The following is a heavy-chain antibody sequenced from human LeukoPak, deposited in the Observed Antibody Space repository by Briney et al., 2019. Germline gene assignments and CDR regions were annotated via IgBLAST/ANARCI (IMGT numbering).Heavy chain of an antibody. D-gene: IGHD3-22*01. CDR3: ARGYHSSGYNWFDP. Sequence: SETLSLTCAVYGGSFSSYYWSWIRRPPGKGLEWIGEINHSGSTNYNPSLKSRVTISVDTSKNQFSLKLSPVTAADTAVYYCARGYHSSGYNWFDPWGQGTLVTVSS. J-gene: IGHJ5*02. CDR1: GGSFSSYY. CDR2: INHSGST. V-gene: IGHV4-34*01.